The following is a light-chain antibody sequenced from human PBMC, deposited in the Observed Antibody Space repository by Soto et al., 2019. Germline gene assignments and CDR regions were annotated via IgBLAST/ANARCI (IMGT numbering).Light chain of an antibody. Sequence: QSVLTQPPSVSAAPGQKVTISCSGSSSNIGNNYVSWYQQVPGTAPKLVIYDNNKRPSGIPDRFSGSKSGTSATLGITGLQTGDEADYYCGAWDLSLSAGVFGGGTQLTVL. V-gene: IGLV1-51*01. CDR3: GAWDLSLSAGV. CDR1: SSNIGNNY. J-gene: IGLJ2*01. CDR2: DNN.